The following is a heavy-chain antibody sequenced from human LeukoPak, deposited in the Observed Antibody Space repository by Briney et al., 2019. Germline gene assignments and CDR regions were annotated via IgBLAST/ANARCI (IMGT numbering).Heavy chain of an antibody. V-gene: IGHV3-30*18. CDR3: VDDSSGYYNAFDI. J-gene: IGHJ3*02. CDR2: ISYDGSNK. D-gene: IGHD3-22*01. CDR1: GFTFSSYG. Sequence: GGSLRLSCAASGFTFSSYGMHWVRQAPGKGLEWVAVISYDGSNKYYADSVKGRFTISRDNSKNTLYLQMNSLRAEDTAVYYCVDDSSGYYNAFDIWGQGTMVTVSS.